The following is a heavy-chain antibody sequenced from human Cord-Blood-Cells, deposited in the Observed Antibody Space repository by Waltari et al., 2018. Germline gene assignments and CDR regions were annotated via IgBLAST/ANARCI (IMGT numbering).Heavy chain of an antibody. V-gene: IGHV3-30*02. D-gene: IGHD3-3*01. CDR3: VRPYYDFWSGYLEYFQH. CDR1: GFTFSSYG. Sequence: QVQLVESGGGVVQPGGSLRLSCAASGFTFSSYGMHWVRQAPGKGLEWVAFIRYDGSNKYYADSVKGRFTISRDNSKNTLYLQMNSLRAEDTAVYYCVRPYYDFWSGYLEYFQHWGQGTLVTVSS. J-gene: IGHJ1*01. CDR2: IRYDGSNK.